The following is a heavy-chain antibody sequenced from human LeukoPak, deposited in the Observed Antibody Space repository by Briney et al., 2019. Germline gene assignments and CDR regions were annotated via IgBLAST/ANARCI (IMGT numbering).Heavy chain of an antibody. D-gene: IGHD3-10*01. CDR2: IRYDGSNE. J-gene: IGHJ6*03. V-gene: IGHV3-30*02. CDR1: GFTFSNYG. CDR3: ARDDYGSGSRYYYYYYMDV. Sequence: GGSLRLSCAASGFTFSNYGMSWVRQAPGKGLEWVSFIRYDGSNEYYADSVRGRFTISRDNSKNTLYLQMNSLRAEDMAVYYCARDDYGSGSRYYYYYYMDVWGKGTTVTISS.